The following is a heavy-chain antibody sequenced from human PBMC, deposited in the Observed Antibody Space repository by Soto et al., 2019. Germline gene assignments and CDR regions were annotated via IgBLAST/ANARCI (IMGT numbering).Heavy chain of an antibody. CDR2: IYFSGTT. CDR1: GGSVSSDSYY. D-gene: IGHD4-17*01. V-gene: IGHV4-61*01. CDR3: ARSPDSGDYVDD. J-gene: IGHJ4*02. Sequence: QVQLQESGPRLVQPSETLSLTCSVSGGSVSSDSYYWSWIRQPPGAGLEWLGYIYFSGTTNYNPSLESRVTILVDSSKNQFSLKLSSVTAADTAVYYCARSPDSGDYVDDWGQGTLVSVAS.